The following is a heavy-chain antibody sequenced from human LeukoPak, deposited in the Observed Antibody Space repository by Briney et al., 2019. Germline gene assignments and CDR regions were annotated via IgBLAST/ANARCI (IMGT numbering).Heavy chain of an antibody. J-gene: IGHJ3*02. D-gene: IGHD2-21*02. Sequence: SETLSLTCAVSGGSISSSNWWSWVRQPPGKGLEWIGEIYHSGSTNYNPSLKSRVTISVDTSKNQFSLKLSSVTAADTAVYYCARGAYCGGDCYSRLSRGAVADDAFDIWGQGTMVTVSS. V-gene: IGHV4-4*02. CDR3: ARGAYCGGDCYSRLSRGAVADDAFDI. CDR2: IYHSGST. CDR1: GGSISSSNW.